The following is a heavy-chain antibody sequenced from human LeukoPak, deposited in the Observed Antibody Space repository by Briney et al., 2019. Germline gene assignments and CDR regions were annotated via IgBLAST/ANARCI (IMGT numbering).Heavy chain of an antibody. CDR3: ARVGGYSYGYHDY. CDR1: GGSISSSSYY. J-gene: IGHJ4*02. D-gene: IGHD5-18*01. CDR2: IYYSGST. V-gene: IGHV4-39*07. Sequence: SETLSLTCTVSGGSISSSSYYWGWIRQPPGKGLEWIGSIYYSGSTYYNPSLKSRVTISVDTSKNQFSLKLSSVTAADTAVYYCARVGGYSYGYHDYWGQGTLVTVSS.